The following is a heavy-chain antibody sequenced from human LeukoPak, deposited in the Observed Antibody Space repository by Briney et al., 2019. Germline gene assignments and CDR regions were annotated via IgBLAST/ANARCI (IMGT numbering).Heavy chain of an antibody. V-gene: IGHV3-7*01. J-gene: IGHJ4*02. CDR2: IKQDASTK. CDR3: TRDTEGTLDY. D-gene: IGHD2-8*02. Sequence: GGSLRLSCAASGFTFTNSWMAWVRQAPGKGLEWVANIKQDASTKHYADSLKARFTISRDNPKNSLYLQMNNLRADDTAIYYCTRDTEGTLDYWGQGILVTVAS. CDR1: GFTFTNSW.